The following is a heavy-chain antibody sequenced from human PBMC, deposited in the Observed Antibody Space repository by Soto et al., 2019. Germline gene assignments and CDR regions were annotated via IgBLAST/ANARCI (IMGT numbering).Heavy chain of an antibody. CDR1: GGSISSGGYY. CDR3: ARARRRYCSSTSCLRGWFDP. CDR2: IYYSGST. V-gene: IGHV4-31*03. Sequence: SETLSLTCTVSGGSISSGGYYWSWIRQHPGKGLEWIGYIYYSGSTYYNPSLKSRVTISVDTSKNQFSLKLSSVTAADTAVYYCARARRRYCSSTSCLRGWFDPWGQGTLVTVSS. J-gene: IGHJ5*02. D-gene: IGHD2-2*01.